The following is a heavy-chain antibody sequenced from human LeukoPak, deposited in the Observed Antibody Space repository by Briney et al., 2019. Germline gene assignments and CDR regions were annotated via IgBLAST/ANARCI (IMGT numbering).Heavy chain of an antibody. D-gene: IGHD2-21*01. J-gene: IGHJ5*02. CDR1: GFTFSSYE. CDR2: IIGSGSTT. Sequence: PGGSLRLSCAASGFTFSSYEMNWVRQAPGKGLEWLSYIIGSGSTTQYADSVRDRFTISRDNDKNAVYLQMNSLRADDTAIYYCVRDRGGAYSGHNLFDPWGQGTLVTVSS. V-gene: IGHV3-48*03. CDR3: VRDRGGAYSGHNLFDP.